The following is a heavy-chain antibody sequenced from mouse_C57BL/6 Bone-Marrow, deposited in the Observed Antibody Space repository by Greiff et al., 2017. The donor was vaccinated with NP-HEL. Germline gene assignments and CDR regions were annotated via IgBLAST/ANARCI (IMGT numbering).Heavy chain of an antibody. CDR2: ISSGGSYT. D-gene: IGHD2-3*01. CDR1: GFTFSSYG. J-gene: IGHJ3*01. CDR3: ARRDDGYCPWFAY. Sequence: EVHLVESGGDLVKPGGSLKLSCAASGFTFSSYGMSWVRQTPDKRLEWVATISSGGSYTYYPDSVKGLFTISRDNAKNTLYLQMSSLKSEDTAMYYCARRDDGYCPWFAYWGQGTLVTVSA. V-gene: IGHV5-6*01.